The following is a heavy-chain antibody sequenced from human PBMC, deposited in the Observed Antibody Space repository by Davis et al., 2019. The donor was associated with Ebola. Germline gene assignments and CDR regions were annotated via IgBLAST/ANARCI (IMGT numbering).Heavy chain of an antibody. CDR1: GFTFSSYG. CDR2: ISYDGSNK. J-gene: IGHJ4*02. Sequence: GESLKISCAASGFTFSSYGMHWVRQAPGKGLEWVAVISYDGSNKYYADSVKGRFTISRDNSKNTLYLQMNSLRPEDTALYYCAKAEGWNRFDYWGQGTLVTVSS. CDR3: AKAEGWNRFDY. D-gene: IGHD1-1*01. V-gene: IGHV3-30*18.